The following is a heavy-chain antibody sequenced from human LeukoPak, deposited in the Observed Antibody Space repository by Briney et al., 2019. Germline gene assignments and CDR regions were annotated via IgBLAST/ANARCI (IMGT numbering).Heavy chain of an antibody. Sequence: ASVKVSCRASGYTFTNYAIHWVRQAPGQGLEWMGWINIGNGDRKYSRKFQDRVTITSDTSASTVHMELSSLISEDSAVYYCVRDRVVDLAPFDPWGQGTLVTVSS. CDR3: VRDRVVDLAPFDP. J-gene: IGHJ5*02. V-gene: IGHV1-3*04. CDR2: INIGNGDR. CDR1: GYTFTNYA. D-gene: IGHD2-15*01.